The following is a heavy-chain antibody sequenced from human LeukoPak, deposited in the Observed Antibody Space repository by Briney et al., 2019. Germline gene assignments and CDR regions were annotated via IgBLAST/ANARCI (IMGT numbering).Heavy chain of an antibody. V-gene: IGHV3-7*01. CDR1: GFTFSRYF. Sequence: HTGGSLRLSCAASGFTFSRYFLAWVRQAPGKGLEWVANIKQDGSEKYYVDSVKGRFTISRDNAKNSLYLQMNSLRAEDTAVYYCARDIRYSSGWYEMYYFDYWGQGTLVTVSS. CDR2: IKQDGSEK. CDR3: ARDIRYSSGWYEMYYFDY. J-gene: IGHJ4*02. D-gene: IGHD6-19*01.